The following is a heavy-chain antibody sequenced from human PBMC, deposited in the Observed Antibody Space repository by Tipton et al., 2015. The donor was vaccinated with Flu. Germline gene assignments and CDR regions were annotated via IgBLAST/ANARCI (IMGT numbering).Heavy chain of an antibody. J-gene: IGHJ5*02. CDR1: GASNSSGRYY. D-gene: IGHD6-19*01. CDR2: IYTDWST. Sequence: TLSLTCSVSGASNSSGRYYWSWIRQSAGKGLEWIGRIYTDWSTNYDPSLKSRVTISVDMSKNQFSLKLSSMTAADTAVYFCARGGIAVGGTGNWFDTWGQGTLVTVSS. V-gene: IGHV4-61*02. CDR3: ARGGIAVGGTGNWFDT.